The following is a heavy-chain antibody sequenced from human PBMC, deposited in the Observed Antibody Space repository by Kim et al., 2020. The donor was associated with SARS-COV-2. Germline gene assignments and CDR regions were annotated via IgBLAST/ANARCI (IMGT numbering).Heavy chain of an antibody. V-gene: IGHV1-46*01. CDR3: ARFETTVTTSFDY. J-gene: IGHJ4*02. D-gene: IGHD4-17*01. Sequence: YAQCFQGRFPMTRDTSTSTVYMELSSLRSEDTAVYYCARFETTVTTSFDYWGQGTLVTVSS.